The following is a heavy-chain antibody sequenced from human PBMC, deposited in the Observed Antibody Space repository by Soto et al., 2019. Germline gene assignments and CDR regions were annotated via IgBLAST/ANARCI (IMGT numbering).Heavy chain of an antibody. Sequence: DVQLVESGGGLVQPGRSLRLSCAASGFTFDDYAMHWVRQAPGKGLEWVSGISWNSGSIGYADSVKGRFTISRDNAKNSLYLQMNSLRAEDTALYYCAKDYGGEGAFDYWGQGTLVTVSS. V-gene: IGHV3-9*01. CDR2: ISWNSGSI. CDR3: AKDYGGEGAFDY. D-gene: IGHD4-17*01. CDR1: GFTFDDYA. J-gene: IGHJ4*02.